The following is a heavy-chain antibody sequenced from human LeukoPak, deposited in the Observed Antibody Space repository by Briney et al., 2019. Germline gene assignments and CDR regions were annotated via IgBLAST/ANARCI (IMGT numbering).Heavy chain of an antibody. V-gene: IGHV3-43*01. CDR1: GFTFAEYS. Sequence: LAGGSLRLSCSASGFTFAEYSMHWVRQAPGKGLEWVSVIKRNGGAIQYADSVKGRFIISRDNRKNSLYLQMNSLRTEETALYYCTKEHSSGWPTIDCWGQGNLVTVFS. CDR3: TKEHSSGWPTIDC. CDR2: IKRNGGAI. J-gene: IGHJ4*02. D-gene: IGHD6-19*01.